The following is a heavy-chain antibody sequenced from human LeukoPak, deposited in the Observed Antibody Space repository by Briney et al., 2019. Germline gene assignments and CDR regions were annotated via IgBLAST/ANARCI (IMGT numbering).Heavy chain of an antibody. CDR2: IWYGGSNK. D-gene: IGHD6-13*01. V-gene: IGHV3-30*02. Sequence: GGSLRLSCAASGFTFSSYGMHWVRQAPSKGLEWVAVIWYGGSNKYYADSVKGRFTVSRDNSKNTLYLQMNSLRAEDTAVYYCAKGSQSSSWTYFDYWGQGTLVTVSS. CDR3: AKGSQSSSWTYFDY. J-gene: IGHJ4*02. CDR1: GFTFSSYG.